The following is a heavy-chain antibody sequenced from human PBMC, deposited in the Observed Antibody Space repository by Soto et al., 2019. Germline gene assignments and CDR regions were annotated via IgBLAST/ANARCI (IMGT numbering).Heavy chain of an antibody. J-gene: IGHJ4*02. D-gene: IGHD3-3*02. CDR2: ISGGGNDA. Sequence: EVQLLESGGGLVQPGGSLVLSCAASGFTFSSYAMSWVRQAPGKGLEWVLSISGGGNDAFYAVSVKGRFTISRDNSRNALYLQMSSLRADDTAIYYCARSLFLASTDTEPFDYWGQGALVTVSS. CDR3: ARSLFLASTDTEPFDY. CDR1: GFTFSSYA. V-gene: IGHV3-23*01.